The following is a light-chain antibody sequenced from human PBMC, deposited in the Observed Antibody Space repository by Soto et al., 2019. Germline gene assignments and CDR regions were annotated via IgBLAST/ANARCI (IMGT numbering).Light chain of an antibody. Sequence: EIVLTQSPATLSVSPGERATLSCRASQGVSSNLAGYQQKPGQGPRLLIYGASTRATGIPARFSGSGSGTEFTLNISSLQPEDFALYYCQQYNNWPPRGTFGQGTKVEFK. CDR2: GAS. CDR3: QQYNNWPPRGT. J-gene: IGKJ1*01. CDR1: QGVSSN. V-gene: IGKV3-15*01.